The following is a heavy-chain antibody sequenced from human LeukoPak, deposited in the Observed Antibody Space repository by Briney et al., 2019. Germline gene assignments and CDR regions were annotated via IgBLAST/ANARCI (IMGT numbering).Heavy chain of an antibody. Sequence: LSLTCTVSGGSIRSSYYYWGWIRQLPGKRLEWVAYVSGSGSTVYYADSVKGRFTISRDNGKSSLYLQMNSLRVEDTALYYCVRQFASWGQGTLVTVSS. J-gene: IGHJ4*02. CDR3: VRQFAS. V-gene: IGHV3-11*01. CDR1: GGSIRSSYYY. CDR2: VSGSGSTV.